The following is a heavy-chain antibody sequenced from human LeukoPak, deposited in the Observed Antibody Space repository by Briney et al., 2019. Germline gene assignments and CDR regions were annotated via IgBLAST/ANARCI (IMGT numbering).Heavy chain of an antibody. J-gene: IGHJ4*02. D-gene: IGHD3-10*01. CDR1: GFTFSSYA. CDR2: ISGSGGST. Sequence: AGGSLRLSCAASGFTFSSYAMSWVRQAPGKGLEWVSAISGSGGSTYYADSVKGRFTISRDNSKNTLYLQMNSLRAEDTAVYYCAKCYYGSGTYLDYWGQGTLVTVSS. CDR3: AKCYYGSGTYLDY. V-gene: IGHV3-23*01.